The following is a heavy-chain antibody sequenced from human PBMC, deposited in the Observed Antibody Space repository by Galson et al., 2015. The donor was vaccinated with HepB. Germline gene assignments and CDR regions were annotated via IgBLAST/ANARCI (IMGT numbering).Heavy chain of an antibody. V-gene: IGHV1-58*01. D-gene: IGHD6-19*01. CDR2: IVVGSGNT. CDR1: GFTFTSSA. Sequence: SVKVSCKASGFTFTSSAVQWVRQARGQRLEWIGWIVVGSGNTNYAQKFQERVTITRDMSTSTAYMELSSLRSEDTAVYYCAAEGSVAGTEDYYYYMDVWGKGTTVTVSS. J-gene: IGHJ6*03. CDR3: AAEGSVAGTEDYYYYMDV.